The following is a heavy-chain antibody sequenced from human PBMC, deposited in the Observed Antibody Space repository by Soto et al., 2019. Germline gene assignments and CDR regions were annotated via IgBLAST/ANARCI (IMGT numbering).Heavy chain of an antibody. J-gene: IGHJ5*02. V-gene: IGHV3-23*01. D-gene: IGHD3-10*01. CDR1: GFTFSTYV. Sequence: GGSLRLSCSASGFTFSTYVMMWVRQAPGKGPEWVSGINSGGTHTFYADSVKGRFTISRDNSKKTVYLQMNNLKTDDTALYYCAREVRRNWFDPWGQGTLVTVSS. CDR2: INSGGTHT. CDR3: AREVRRNWFDP.